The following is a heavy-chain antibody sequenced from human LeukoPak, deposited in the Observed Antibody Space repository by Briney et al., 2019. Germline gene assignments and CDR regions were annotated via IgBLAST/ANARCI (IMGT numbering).Heavy chain of an antibody. CDR2: INPNSGGT. CDR3: ARGARTLPWDAFDF. CDR1: GYTFTDHY. D-gene: IGHD1-14*01. Sequence: GASVKVSCKASGYTFTDHYMHWVRQAPGQGLEWMAWINPNSGGTNYAQNFQGRVTMTRDTSISTAYMELNWLTSDDTAVYYCARGARTLPWDAFDFWGQGTMVTVSS. J-gene: IGHJ3*01. V-gene: IGHV1-2*02.